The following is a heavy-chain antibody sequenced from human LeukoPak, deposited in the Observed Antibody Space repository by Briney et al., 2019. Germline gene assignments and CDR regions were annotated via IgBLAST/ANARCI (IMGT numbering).Heavy chain of an antibody. CDR2: ISYDGSYK. CDR3: VKGLDYYYGMDV. D-gene: IGHD2-2*03. Sequence: GGSLRLSCAASGFTFSTYAIHWVRQAPGKGLEWVAVISYDGSYKYYADSVKGRFTISRDNSKNTLCLQMNSLRAEDTAEYYCVKGLDYYYGMDVWGQGTTVTVSS. J-gene: IGHJ6*02. V-gene: IGHV3-30*04. CDR1: GFTFSTYA.